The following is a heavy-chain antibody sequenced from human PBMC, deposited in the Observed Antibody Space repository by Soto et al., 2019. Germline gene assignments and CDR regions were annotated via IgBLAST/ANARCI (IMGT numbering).Heavy chain of an antibody. D-gene: IGHD3-10*01. V-gene: IGHV3-30*18. CDR1: GFTFSSYG. Sequence: GGSLRLSCAASGFTFSSYGMHWVRQAPGKGLEWVAVISYDGSNKYYADSVKGRFTISRDNSKNTLYLQMNSLRAEDTAVYYCAKVGAGTMVREGHYWGQGTLVTVSS. J-gene: IGHJ4*02. CDR3: AKVGAGTMVREGHY. CDR2: ISYDGSNK.